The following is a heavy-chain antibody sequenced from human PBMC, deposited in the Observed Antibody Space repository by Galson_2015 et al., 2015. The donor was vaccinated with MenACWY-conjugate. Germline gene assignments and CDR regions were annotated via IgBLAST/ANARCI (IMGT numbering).Heavy chain of an antibody. J-gene: IGHJ6*02. CDR2: INHSGST. CDR1: GGSFSGYY. CDR3: ARGRATTVTTTREIYYYYYYGMDV. D-gene: IGHD4-17*01. Sequence: ETLSLTCAVYGGSFSGYYWSWIRQPPGKGLEWIGEINHSGSTNYNPSPKSRVTISVDTSKNQFSLKLSSVTAADTAVYYCARGRATTVTTTREIYYYYYYGMDVWGQGTTVTVSS. V-gene: IGHV4-34*01.